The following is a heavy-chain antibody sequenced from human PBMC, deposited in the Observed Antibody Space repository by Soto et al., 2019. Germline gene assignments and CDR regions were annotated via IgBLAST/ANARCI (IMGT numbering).Heavy chain of an antibody. J-gene: IGHJ3*02. CDR2: IYYSGT. D-gene: IGHD3-22*01. CDR1: GGSISSSY. CDR3: VRTYEGSGPNSGGYAFDI. V-gene: IGHV4-59*01. Sequence: SETLSLTCSVSGGSISSSYWSWIRQPPGKGLEWIAYIYYSGTSYNPSLKSRVSISLDTSKNQFSLKLSSVTAADTAVYYCVRTYEGSGPNSGGYAFDIWGQGTMVT.